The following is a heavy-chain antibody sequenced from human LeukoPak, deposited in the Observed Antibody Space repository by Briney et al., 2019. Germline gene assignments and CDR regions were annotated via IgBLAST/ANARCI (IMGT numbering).Heavy chain of an antibody. Sequence: PGGSLRLSCAASGFDFKSYAMAWVREAPGKGLEWVSSIGGTGQPTAHADSVKGRFTVSRDNSKNTLYLQMNSLRAEDTARYYCLHPAYGYWGGQGTLVTVPS. CDR2: IGGTGQPT. V-gene: IGHV3-23*01. D-gene: IGHD6-25*01. J-gene: IGHJ4*02. CDR3: LHPAYGYW. CDR1: GFDFKSYA.